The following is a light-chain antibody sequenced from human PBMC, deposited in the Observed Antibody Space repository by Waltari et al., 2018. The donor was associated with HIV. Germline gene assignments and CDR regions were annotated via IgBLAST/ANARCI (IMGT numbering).Light chain of an antibody. CDR2: RDN. CDR3: AAWDDSLNAYV. V-gene: IGLV1-44*01. Sequence: QSVLTQPPSASGPPGQRVPISCSGSSSNIGSTGLNWYQQLPGTAPKLVSYRDNQRPSGVPARLSGSKSGTSASLAISGLQSEDEGDYFCAAWDDSLNAYVFGSGTLVSVL. CDR1: SSNIGSTG. J-gene: IGLJ1*01.